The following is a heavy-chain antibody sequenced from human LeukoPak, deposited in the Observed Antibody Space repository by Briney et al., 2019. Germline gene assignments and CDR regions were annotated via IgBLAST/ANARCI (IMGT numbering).Heavy chain of an antibody. J-gene: IGHJ3*02. CDR1: GYTLTELS. V-gene: IGHV1-8*03. Sequence: ASVKVSCKVSGYTLTELSMHWVRQAPGQGLEWMGWMNPNSGSTGYAQKFQGRVTITRNTSISTAYMELSSLRSEDTAVYYCAREYSSSSGVVVAFDIWGQGTMVTVSS. CDR2: MNPNSGST. D-gene: IGHD6-6*01. CDR3: AREYSSSSGVVVAFDI.